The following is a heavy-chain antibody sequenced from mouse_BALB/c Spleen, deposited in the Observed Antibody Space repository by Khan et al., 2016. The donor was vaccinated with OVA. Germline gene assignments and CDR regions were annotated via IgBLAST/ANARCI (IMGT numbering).Heavy chain of an antibody. V-gene: IGHV1S41*01. CDR2: IAPGSGSS. CDR1: GYTFTSYW. J-gene: IGHJ4*01. Sequence: DLVKPGASVKLSCKASGYTFTSYWINWIKQRPGQGLEWIGRIAPGSGSSSYNEMFKGKATLTLDTSSSTAYIQLSSLSSEDSAVFFCARENYDGRNCYAMDYWGQGTSVTVSS. D-gene: IGHD1-1*01. CDR3: ARENYDGRNCYAMDY.